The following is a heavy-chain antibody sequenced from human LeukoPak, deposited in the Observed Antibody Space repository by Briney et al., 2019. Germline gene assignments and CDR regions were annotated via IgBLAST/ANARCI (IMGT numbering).Heavy chain of an antibody. CDR1: GGSITSDY. Sequence: SETLSLTCTVSGGSITSDYWNWIRQRPGEGLEWIGYIHYTGRTNYNPSLTSRASISLHTSRNQFSLKLSSVAAADTAIYYCVRHTYSGYDHLTWGQGTLVTVSS. CDR3: VRHTYSGYDHLT. V-gene: IGHV4-59*08. J-gene: IGHJ5*02. CDR2: IHYTGRT. D-gene: IGHD5-12*01.